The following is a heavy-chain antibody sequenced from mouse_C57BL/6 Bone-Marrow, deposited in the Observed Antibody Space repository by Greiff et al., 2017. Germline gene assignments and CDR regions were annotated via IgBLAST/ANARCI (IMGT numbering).Heavy chain of an antibody. D-gene: IGHD2-2*01. CDR1: GYTFTSYW. J-gene: IGHJ2*01. CDR3: ERYYGYWFDY. CDR2: INPSSGYT. Sequence: QVQLQQSGAELAKPGASVKLSCKASGYTFTSYWMHWVKQRPGQGLEWIGYINPSSGYTKYNQKYKDKATLTADKSSSTAYMQLTILAYEDSAVYYCERYYGYWFDYWGQGTTLTVSS. V-gene: IGHV1-7*01.